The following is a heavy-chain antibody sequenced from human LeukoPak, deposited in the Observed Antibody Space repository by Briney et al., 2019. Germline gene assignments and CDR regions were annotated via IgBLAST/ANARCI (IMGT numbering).Heavy chain of an antibody. V-gene: IGHV4-39*07. J-gene: IGHJ4*02. CDR2: IYYSGST. CDR3: ARVQPGYFDY. Sequence: SETLSLTCTVSGGSISSSSYYWGWIRQPPGKGLEWIVSIYYSGSTYYNPSLKSRVTISVDRSKNQFSLKLSSVTAADTAVYYCARVQPGYFDYWGQGTLVTVSS. CDR1: GGSISSSSYY.